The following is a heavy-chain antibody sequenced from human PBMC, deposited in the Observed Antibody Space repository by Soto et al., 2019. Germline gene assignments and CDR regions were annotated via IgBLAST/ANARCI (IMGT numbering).Heavy chain of an antibody. D-gene: IGHD3-16*01. CDR3: ARSDLDYAYALNV. Sequence: EAQLVESGGGLIQPGGSLRLSCAASGFTVSDNYITWVRQAPGKGLEWVSLLYSGGRIYYADSVKGRFTISRDTSKTTLYLQTNSLRTEDTAVYYCARSDLDYAYALNVWGQGTTVTVSS. CDR2: LYSGGRI. CDR1: GFTVSDNY. J-gene: IGHJ6*02. V-gene: IGHV3-53*01.